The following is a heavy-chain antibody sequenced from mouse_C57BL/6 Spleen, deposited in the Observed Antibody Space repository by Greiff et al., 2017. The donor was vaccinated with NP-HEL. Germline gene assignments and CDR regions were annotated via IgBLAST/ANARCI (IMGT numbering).Heavy chain of an antibody. D-gene: IGHD2-1*01. CDR3: ARAPYGNYYFDV. CDR2: ISYSGST. Sequence: EVKLVESGPGMVKPSQSLSLTCTVTGYSITSGYDWHWIRHFPGNKLEWMGYISYSGSTNYNPSLKSRISITHDTSKNHFFLKLNSLTTEDTATYYCARAPYGNYYFDVWGTGTTVTVSS. J-gene: IGHJ1*03. V-gene: IGHV3-1*01. CDR1: GYSITSGYD.